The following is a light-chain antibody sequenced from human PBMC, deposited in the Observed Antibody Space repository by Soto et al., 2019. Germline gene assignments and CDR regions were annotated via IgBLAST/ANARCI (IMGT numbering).Light chain of an antibody. CDR2: DAS. V-gene: IGKV3-11*01. Sequence: EIVLTQPPATLSLSPGERATLSCRASQSINRHLAWYRQKPGQTPRLLNYDASNRATGIPARLSGSGSVTDFTLTIRGLPSEDFAVYYCQQYHIWAPWTSGQGTKVDI. J-gene: IGKJ1*01. CDR1: QSINRH. CDR3: QQYHIWAPWT.